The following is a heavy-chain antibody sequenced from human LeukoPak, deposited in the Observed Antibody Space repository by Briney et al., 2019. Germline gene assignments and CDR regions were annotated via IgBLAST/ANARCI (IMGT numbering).Heavy chain of an antibody. V-gene: IGHV4-59*01. Sequence: SETLSLTCTVSGVSISSYYWSWIRQPPGKGLEGIGYIYYSGSTNYNPSLKSRVTISVDTSKNQFSLKLSSVTAADTAVYYCAREGCTGGVCYYFDYWGQGTLVTVSS. CDR1: GVSISSYY. J-gene: IGHJ4*02. D-gene: IGHD2-8*02. CDR2: IYYSGST. CDR3: AREGCTGGVCYYFDY.